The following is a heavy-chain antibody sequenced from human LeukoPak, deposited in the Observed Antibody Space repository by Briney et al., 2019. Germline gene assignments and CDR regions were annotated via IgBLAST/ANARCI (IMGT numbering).Heavy chain of an antibody. CDR2: ISTDGRDI. CDR3: VKGGTAMVYDAFDI. V-gene: IGHV3-30*14. D-gene: IGHD5-18*01. CDR1: GFTFSRYP. J-gene: IGHJ3*02. Sequence: PGGSLRLSCAASGFTFSRYPMQWVRQAPGKGLEWVAVISTDGRDIKYADSVKGRFTISRDNSKNTLYLQMSSLRAEDTAVYYCVKGGTAMVYDAFDIWGQGTMVTVSS.